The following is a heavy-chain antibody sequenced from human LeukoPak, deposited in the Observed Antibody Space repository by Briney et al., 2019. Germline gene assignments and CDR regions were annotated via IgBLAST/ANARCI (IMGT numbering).Heavy chain of an antibody. J-gene: IGHJ4*02. CDR3: ATDSITQDGYNSFDY. CDR2: FDPEDGET. V-gene: IGHV1-24*01. D-gene: IGHD5-24*01. CDR1: GYTLTELS. Sequence: ASVKVSCKVSGYTLTELSMHWVRQAPGKGLEWMGGFDPEDGETIYAQKFQGRVTMTEDTSTDTAYMEPSSLRSEDTAVYYCATDSITQDGYNSFDYWGQGTLVTVSS.